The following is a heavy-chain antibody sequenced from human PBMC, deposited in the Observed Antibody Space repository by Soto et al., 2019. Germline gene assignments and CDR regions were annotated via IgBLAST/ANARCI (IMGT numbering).Heavy chain of an antibody. D-gene: IGHD3-22*01. CDR3: ARDFLKDSSPHV. Sequence: SETLSLTCTVYGGSISSYYWSWIRQPPGKGLEWIGYIYYSGSTNYNPSLKSRVTISVDTSKNQFSLKLSSVTAADTAVYYCARDFLKDSSPHVWGQGTLVTVSS. CDR1: GGSISSYY. V-gene: IGHV4-59*01. CDR2: IYYSGST. J-gene: IGHJ4*02.